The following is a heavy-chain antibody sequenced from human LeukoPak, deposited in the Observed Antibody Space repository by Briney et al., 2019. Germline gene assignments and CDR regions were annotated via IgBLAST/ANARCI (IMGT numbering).Heavy chain of an antibody. Sequence: PGGSLRLSCAASGFTFSSYGMHWVRQAPGKGLEWVAVIWYDGSNKYYADSVKGRFTISRDNSKNTLYLQMNSLRAEDTAVYYCARDQSYEPEYGMDVWGQGTTVTVSS. CDR3: ARDQSYEPEYGMDV. CDR1: GFTFSSYG. CDR2: IWYDGSNK. V-gene: IGHV3-33*01. D-gene: IGHD1-26*01. J-gene: IGHJ6*02.